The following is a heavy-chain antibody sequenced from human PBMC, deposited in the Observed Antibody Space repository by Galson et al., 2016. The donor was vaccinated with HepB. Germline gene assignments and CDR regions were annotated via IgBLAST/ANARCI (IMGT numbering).Heavy chain of an antibody. D-gene: IGHD4-23*01. V-gene: IGHV1-24*01. Sequence: SVKVSCKVSGFPVTDLSIHWVRQAPGKGLEWMGGFELEDGETVHAQKFQGRVTMTEDTSTDTAYMELSSLTSEDKAVYYCAKRRTASGGNGNYYYYGMDVWGQGTTVTVSS. CDR1: GFPVTDLS. J-gene: IGHJ6*02. CDR3: AKRRTASGGNGNYYYYGMDV. CDR2: FELEDGET.